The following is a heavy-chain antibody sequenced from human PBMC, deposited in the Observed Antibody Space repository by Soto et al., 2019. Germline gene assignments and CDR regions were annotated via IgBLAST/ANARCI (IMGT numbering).Heavy chain of an antibody. CDR1: GGTFSSYA. D-gene: IGHD5-18*01. J-gene: IGHJ6*02. CDR2: IIPIFGTA. Sequence: QVQLVQSGAEVKKPGSSVKVSYKSSGGTFSSYAISWVRQAPGQGLEWMGGIIPIFGTADYAQKFQGRVTITADESTSKAYMGLSSLRSEDTAVYYCASSAMDHYYYGMDVWGQGTTVTVSS. V-gene: IGHV1-69*12. CDR3: ASSAMDHYYYGMDV.